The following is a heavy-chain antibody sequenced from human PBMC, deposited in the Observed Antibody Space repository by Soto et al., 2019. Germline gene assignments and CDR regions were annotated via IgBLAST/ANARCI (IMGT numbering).Heavy chain of an antibody. CDR3: ARAIYGYSYGSGFDY. D-gene: IGHD5-18*01. Sequence: ASVKVSCKASGGTFSSYAISWVRQAPGQGLEWMGGIIPIFGTANYAQKFQGRVTITADESTSTAYMELSSLRSEDTAVYYCARAIYGYSYGSGFDYWGQGNLVTVSS. V-gene: IGHV1-69*13. CDR2: IIPIFGTA. CDR1: GGTFSSYA. J-gene: IGHJ4*02.